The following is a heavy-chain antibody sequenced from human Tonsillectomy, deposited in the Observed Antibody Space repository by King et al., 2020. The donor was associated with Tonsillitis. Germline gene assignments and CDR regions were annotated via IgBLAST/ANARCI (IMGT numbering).Heavy chain of an antibody. D-gene: IGHD2-2*02. V-gene: IGHV1-2*02. J-gene: IGHJ3*01. Sequence: QLVQSGAEMKKPGASMKVSCKASGFFFTDHFMHWVRQAPGQGLEWMGWINPNSGGTQYALEFQGRVTITRDTSISPAYMELSRLRYDDTAVYFCARDIPGLTTWDGAFDLWGQGTMLTVSS. CDR2: INPNSGGT. CDR3: ARDIPGLTTWDGAFDL. CDR1: GFFFTDHF.